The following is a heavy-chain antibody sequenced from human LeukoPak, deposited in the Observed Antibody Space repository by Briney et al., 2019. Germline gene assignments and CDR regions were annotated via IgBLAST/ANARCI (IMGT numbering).Heavy chain of an antibody. Sequence: NPSETLSLTRTVSGGSISSYYWSWIRQPAGKGLEWIGRIYTSGSTNYNPSLKSRVTMSVDTSKNQFSLKLSSVTAADTAVYYCARGIMNYDLRVRNYYYYMDVWGKGTTVTVSS. J-gene: IGHJ6*03. CDR2: IYTSGST. CDR3: ARGIMNYDLRVRNYYYYMDV. D-gene: IGHD3-3*01. V-gene: IGHV4-4*07. CDR1: GGSISSYY.